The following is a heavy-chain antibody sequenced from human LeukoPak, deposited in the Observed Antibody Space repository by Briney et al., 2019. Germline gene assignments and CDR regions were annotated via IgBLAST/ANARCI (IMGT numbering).Heavy chain of an antibody. D-gene: IGHD5-18*01. J-gene: IGHJ6*02. V-gene: IGHV3-21*01. CDR3: ARDLGGVDTAMVGYYYYYGMDV. CDR1: GFTFSSYS. Sequence: PGGSLRLSCAASGFTFSSYSMNWVRQAPGKGLEWVSSISSSSSYIYYADSVKGRFTISRDNAKNSLYLQMNSLRAEDTAVYYCARDLGGVDTAMVGYYYYYGMDVWGQGTTVTVSS. CDR2: ISSSSSYI.